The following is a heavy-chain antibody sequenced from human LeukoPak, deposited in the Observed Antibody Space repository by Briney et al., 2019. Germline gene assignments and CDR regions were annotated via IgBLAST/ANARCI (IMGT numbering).Heavy chain of an antibody. V-gene: IGHV3-11*01. CDR2: ISSSSNNI. J-gene: IGHJ5*02. CDR1: GFTFSDYY. Sequence: GGSLRLSCAASGFTFSDYYMTWIRQAPGKGLEWVSYISSSSNNIHYANSVRGRFTISRDNAKNSVYLQMNSLRAEDTAIYYCARAAGWFDHWGQGTLVTVSS. CDR3: ARAAGWFDH.